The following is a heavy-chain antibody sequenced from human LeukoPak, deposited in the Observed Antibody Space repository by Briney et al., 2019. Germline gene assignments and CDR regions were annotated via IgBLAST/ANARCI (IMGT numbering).Heavy chain of an antibody. CDR3: ARDGRGYYFDY. CDR2: IYSGGST. V-gene: IGHV3-53*01. CDR1: GGSISSYY. J-gene: IGHJ4*02. Sequence: ETLSLTCTVSGGSISSYYWSWVRQAPGKGLEWVSAIYSGGSTYYADSVKGRFTISRDNAKNSLYLQMNSLRAEDTAVYYCARDGRGYYFDYWGQGTLVTVSS. D-gene: IGHD1-26*01.